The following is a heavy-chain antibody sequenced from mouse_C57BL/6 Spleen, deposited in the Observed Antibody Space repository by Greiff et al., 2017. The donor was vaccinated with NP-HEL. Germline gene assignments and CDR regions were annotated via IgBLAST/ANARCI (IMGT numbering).Heavy chain of an antibody. J-gene: IGHJ1*03. D-gene: IGHD1-2*01. CDR1: GYAFSSSW. CDR2: IYPGDGDT. CDR3: ARCTLITTTAGDWYFDV. V-gene: IGHV1-82*01. Sequence: QVQLKQSGPELVKPGASVKISCKASGYAFSSSWMNWVKQRPGKGLEWIGRIYPGDGDTNYNGKFKGKATLTADKSSSTAYMQLSSLTSEDSAVYFCARCTLITTTAGDWYFDVWGTGTTVTVSS.